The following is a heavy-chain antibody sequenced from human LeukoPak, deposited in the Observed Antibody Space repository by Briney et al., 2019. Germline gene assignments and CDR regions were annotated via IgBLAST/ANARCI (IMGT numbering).Heavy chain of an antibody. Sequence: GRSLRLSCVGSGFSVSEYGIHWVRQAPGKGLEWVAVVSYDGGHKYYADSVKGRFTISRDTSSDTVSLQMNSLRVEDTAVYCCARDRINMMVLGHDSGLDFWGQGTLVTVSA. CDR1: GFSVSEYG. V-gene: IGHV3-30*03. CDR2: VSYDGGHK. J-gene: IGHJ4*02. CDR3: ARDRINMMVLGHDSGLDF. D-gene: IGHD3-22*01.